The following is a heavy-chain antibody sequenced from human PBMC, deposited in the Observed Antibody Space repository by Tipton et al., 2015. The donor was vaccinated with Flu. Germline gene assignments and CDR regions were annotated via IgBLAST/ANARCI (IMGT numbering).Heavy chain of an antibody. CDR1: GFTFSSYE. D-gene: IGHD3-16*01. J-gene: IGHJ4*02. CDR2: IRSSGTTR. V-gene: IGHV3-48*03. CDR3: ARGFIRLCDY. Sequence: VQLVQSGGGVVQPGRSLTLSCAASGFTFSSYEMNWVRQAPGKGLEWVSYIRSSGTTRYYADSVKGRFTISRDNAKNSLYLQMNGLRADDTAVYYCARGFIRLCDYWGQGTLVTVSS.